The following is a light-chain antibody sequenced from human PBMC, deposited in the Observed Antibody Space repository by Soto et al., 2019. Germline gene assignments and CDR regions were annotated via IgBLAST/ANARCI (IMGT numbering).Light chain of an antibody. V-gene: IGLV2-8*01. Sequence: QSVLTQPPSASGSPGRSVTISCTGTSSDIGGYNSVSWYRQRAGKVPQLIIYDVNKRPSGVPGRSSGNKSGNTASLIVTGLPADDEAYYFYGSYADSDKMVFGGGTKLTVL. CDR2: DVN. J-gene: IGLJ3*02. CDR3: GSYADSDKMV. CDR1: SSDIGGYNS.